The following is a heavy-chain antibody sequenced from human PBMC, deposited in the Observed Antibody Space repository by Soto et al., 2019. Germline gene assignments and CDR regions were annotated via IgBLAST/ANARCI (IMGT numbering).Heavy chain of an antibody. J-gene: IGHJ3*02. V-gene: IGHV4-30-4*08. CDR2: IYYSGST. CDR1: GGSINSVDYY. Sequence: SETLSLTCTVSGGSINSVDYYWSWIRQPPGKGLEWIGYIYYSGSTYYNPSLKSRITISVDTSKNQFSLKLSSVTAADTAVYYCARDWYYSDSTGYYHDVFDIWGQGTMVTVSS. CDR3: ARDWYYSDSTGYYHDVFDI. D-gene: IGHD3-22*01.